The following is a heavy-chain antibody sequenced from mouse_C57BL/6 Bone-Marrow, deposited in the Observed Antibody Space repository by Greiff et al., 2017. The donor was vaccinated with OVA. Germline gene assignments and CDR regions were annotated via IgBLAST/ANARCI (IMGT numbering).Heavy chain of an antibody. CDR1: GFTFSDYY. V-gene: IGHV5-16*01. CDR2: INYDGSST. CDR3: ARVGTMITTCAMDY. J-gene: IGHJ4*01. D-gene: IGHD2-4*01. Sequence: EVKLVESEGGLVQPGSSMKLSCTASGFTFSDYYMAWVRQVPEKGLEWVANINYDGSSTYYLDSLKSRFIISRDNAKNILYLQMSSLKSEDTATYYCARVGTMITTCAMDYWGQGTSVTVSS.